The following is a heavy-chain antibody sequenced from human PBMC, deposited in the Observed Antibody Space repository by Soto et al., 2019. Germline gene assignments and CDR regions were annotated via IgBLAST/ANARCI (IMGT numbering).Heavy chain of an antibody. V-gene: IGHV3-33*01. CDR2: IRYDGSNE. D-gene: IGHD3-10*01. CDR1: GIILSGYG. J-gene: IGHJ4*02. CDR3: GSTYYNPSLKSRVTISVDTSKNQFSLKLSSVTAADTAVYYCARHERSTYDFWSGYYPSPYYFDY. Sequence: GGSLRLSCAVPGIILSGYGMHWVRQSPGKGLEWVAGIRYDGSNENYADSVKGRFTISRDNSRNTLYLQMNSLRAEDTGIYYSGSTYYNPSLKSRVTISVDTSKNQFSLKLSSVTAADTAVYYCARHERSTYDFWSGYYPSPYYFDYWGQGTLVTVSS.